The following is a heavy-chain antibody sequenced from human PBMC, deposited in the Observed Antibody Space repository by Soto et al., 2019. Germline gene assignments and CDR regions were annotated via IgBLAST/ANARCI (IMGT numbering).Heavy chain of an antibody. CDR1: GFTFSSYS. V-gene: IGHV3-21*01. J-gene: IGHJ6*02. CDR3: ARDLGGYYGMDV. Sequence: GGSLRLSCAASGFTFSSYSMNWVRQAPGKGLEWVSSISSSSSYIYYADSVKGRFTISRDNAKNSLYLQMNSLRAEDTAVYYCARDLGGYYGMDVWGQGTTVTVSS. CDR2: ISSSSSYI.